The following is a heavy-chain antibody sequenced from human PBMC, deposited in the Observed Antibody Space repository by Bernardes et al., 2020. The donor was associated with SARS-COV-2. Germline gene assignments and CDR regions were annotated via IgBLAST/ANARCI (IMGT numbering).Heavy chain of an antibody. CDR1: GEAFSGYY. CDR2: INQSGNT. J-gene: IGHJ6*02. V-gene: IGHV4-34*01. Sequence: SETLSLTCAVHGEAFSGYYWSWIRQSPGKGLEWIGEINQSGNTNYNPSLKSRVTLSVDTSKNQFSLNLRSLTAADTAVYYCVGSSCGRDCYIGGLRSWDYGMDCWGQGTTVTV. D-gene: IGHD2-21*02. CDR3: VGSSCGRDCYIGGLRSWDYGMDC.